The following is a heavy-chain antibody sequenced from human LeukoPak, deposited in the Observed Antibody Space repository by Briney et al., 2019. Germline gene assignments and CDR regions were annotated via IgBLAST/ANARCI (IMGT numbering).Heavy chain of an antibody. Sequence: ASVKVSCKASGYTFTGYYMHWVRQAPGQGLEWMGWINPNSGGTNYAQKFQGRVTMTRVTSISTAYMELSRLRSDDTAVYYCARERTDFWSGSDYYGMDVWGQGTTVTVSS. CDR3: ARERTDFWSGSDYYGMDV. CDR1: GYTFTGYY. J-gene: IGHJ6*02. D-gene: IGHD3-3*01. CDR2: INPNSGGT. V-gene: IGHV1-2*02.